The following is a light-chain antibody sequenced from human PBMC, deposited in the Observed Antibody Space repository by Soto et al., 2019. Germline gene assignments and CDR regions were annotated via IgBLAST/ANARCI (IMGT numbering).Light chain of an antibody. J-gene: IGLJ2*01. Sequence: QSALTQPPSASGSPGQSVTISCTGTSSGVGGYKYVSWYQQHPGKAPKLIIYEVSERPSGVPDRFSGSKSGNTASLTVSGLQADDEADYYCSSYAGSNNLVFGGGTKLTVL. CDR3: SSYAGSNNLV. V-gene: IGLV2-8*01. CDR1: SSGVGGYKY. CDR2: EVS.